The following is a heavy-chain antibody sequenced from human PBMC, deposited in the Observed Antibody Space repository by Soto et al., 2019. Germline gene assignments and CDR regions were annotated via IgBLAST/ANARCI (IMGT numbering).Heavy chain of an antibody. J-gene: IGHJ4*02. CDR1: GFTFSSYA. CDR2: ISGSGGST. D-gene: IGHD3-10*01. V-gene: IGHV3-23*01. Sequence: EVQLLESGGGLVQPGGSLRLSCAASGFTFSSYAMSWVRQAPGKGLEWVSAISGSGGSTYYADSVKGRFTISRDNSKNTLYLHMNSLRAEDTAVYYCAKDRGVLWFGELYYVDYWGQGTLVTVSS. CDR3: AKDRGVLWFGELYYVDY.